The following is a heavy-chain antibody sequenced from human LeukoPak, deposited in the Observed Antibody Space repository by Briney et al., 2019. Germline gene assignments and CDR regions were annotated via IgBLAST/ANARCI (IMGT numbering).Heavy chain of an antibody. CDR2: ISSSSSYI. Sequence: GRSLRLSCAASGFTFSTYGMHWVRQAPGKGLEWVSSISSSSSYIYYADSVKGRFTISRDNAKNSLYLQMNSLRAEDTAVYYCARGGSSVNYGMDVWGQGTTVTVSS. J-gene: IGHJ6*02. V-gene: IGHV3-21*01. D-gene: IGHD6-6*01. CDR1: GFTFSTYG. CDR3: ARGGSSVNYGMDV.